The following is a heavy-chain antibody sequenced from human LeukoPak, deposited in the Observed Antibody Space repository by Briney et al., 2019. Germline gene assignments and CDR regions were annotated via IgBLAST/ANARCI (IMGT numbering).Heavy chain of an antibody. CDR3: ASSYGDYSFDI. J-gene: IGHJ3*02. CDR2: INPSGGST. Sequence: ASVKVSCTASGYTFTSYYMHWVRQAPGQGLEWMGIINPSGGSTSYAQKFQVRVTMTRDTSTSTVYMELSSLRSEDTAVYYCASSYGDYSFDIWGQGTMVTVSA. CDR1: GYTFTSYY. D-gene: IGHD4-17*01. V-gene: IGHV1-46*01.